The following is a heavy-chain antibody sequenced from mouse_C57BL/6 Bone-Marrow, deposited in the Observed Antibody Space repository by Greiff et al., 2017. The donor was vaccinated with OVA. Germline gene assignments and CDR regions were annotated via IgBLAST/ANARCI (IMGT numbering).Heavy chain of an antibody. J-gene: IGHJ2*01. CDR1: GFNFSDYG. CDR3: STLRPSYFAY. V-gene: IGHV5-17*01. Sequence: EVQGVESGGGLVKPGGSLKLSCAASGFNFSDYGMHWVRQAPEKGLEWVAYIGSGSSTIYYADTVKGRFTISRDTAKTTLFLQLPLLRSESTALSYCSTLRPSYFAYWGQGTTLTVSS. D-gene: IGHD1-1*01. CDR2: IGSGSSTI.